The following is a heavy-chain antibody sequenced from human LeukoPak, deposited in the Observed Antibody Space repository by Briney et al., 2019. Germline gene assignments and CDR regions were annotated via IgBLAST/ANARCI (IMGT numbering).Heavy chain of an antibody. CDR2: ITGSGRTI. CDR1: GFSFSSYT. Sequence: GGSLRLSCAASGFSFSSYTMNWVRQAPGKGLEWVSYITGSGRTIYYADSVKGRFTISRDNAKNSLYLQMNSLRDEDTAVYYCVRGEPSIAVAAVDYWGQGTLVTVSS. D-gene: IGHD6-19*01. CDR3: VRGEPSIAVAAVDY. J-gene: IGHJ4*02. V-gene: IGHV3-48*02.